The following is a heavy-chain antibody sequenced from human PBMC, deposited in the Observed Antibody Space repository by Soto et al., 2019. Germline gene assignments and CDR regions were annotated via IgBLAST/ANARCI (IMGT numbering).Heavy chain of an antibody. CDR1: GFTFSHYW. CDR3: TSDTFGLRDT. D-gene: IGHD3-16*01. CDR2: INPAGTIT. Sequence: PGGSLRLSCAASGFTFSHYWMHWVRQTPGKGLVWVSRINPAGTITNYADSVEGRFTISRDNADSALFLQMNSLSAEHTAIYYCTSDTFGLRDTWGQGTLVTVSS. J-gene: IGHJ5*02. V-gene: IGHV3-74*01.